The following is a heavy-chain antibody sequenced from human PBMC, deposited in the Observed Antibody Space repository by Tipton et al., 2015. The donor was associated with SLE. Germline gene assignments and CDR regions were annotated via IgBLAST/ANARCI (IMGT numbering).Heavy chain of an antibody. CDR1: GGSISSGGYY. V-gene: IGHV4-31*03. CDR2: IFYSGST. CDR3: SRGVVGTVVTGDYFDY. Sequence: TLSLTCIVSGGSISSGGYYWSWIRQHPGKGLEWIGYIFYSGSTYYNPSLKRRVTISVDSSKNQFSLKLTSVTAADTAVYYCSRGVVGTVVTGDYFDYWGQGTLVTVSS. D-gene: IGHD4-23*01. J-gene: IGHJ4*02.